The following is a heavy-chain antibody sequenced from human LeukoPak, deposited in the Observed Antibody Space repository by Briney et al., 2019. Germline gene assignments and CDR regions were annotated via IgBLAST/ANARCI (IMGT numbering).Heavy chain of an antibody. D-gene: IGHD4-17*01. Sequence: GGSLRLSCAGSGFNVSNYYMSWVRQAPGKGLEWVSLIRDSGEPFYADSVRGRFTVSRDNSKNTMYLQMNRLRVEDTAVYFCARDRAVTQDWVEFDPWGQGTLVTVSS. CDR1: GFNVSNYY. J-gene: IGHJ5*02. V-gene: IGHV3-66*03. CDR3: ARDRAVTQDWVEFDP. CDR2: IRDSGEP.